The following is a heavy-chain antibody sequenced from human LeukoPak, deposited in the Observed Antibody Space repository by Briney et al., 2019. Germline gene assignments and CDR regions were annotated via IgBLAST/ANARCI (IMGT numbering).Heavy chain of an antibody. CDR2: IYYSGST. CDR1: GGSISSGGYS. J-gene: IGHJ4*02. V-gene: IGHV4-30-4*07. D-gene: IGHD3-22*01. CDR3: ARGITMRPFDY. Sequence: SETLSLTCTVSGGSISSGGYSWSWIRQPPGKGLEWIGYIYYSGSTYYNPSLKSRVTISVDTSKNQFSLKLSSVTAADTAVYYCARGITMRPFDYWGQGTLVTVSS.